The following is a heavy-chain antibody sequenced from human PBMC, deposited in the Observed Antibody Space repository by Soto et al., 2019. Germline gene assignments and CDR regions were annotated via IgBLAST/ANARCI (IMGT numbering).Heavy chain of an antibody. CDR2: VFHNGNT. CDR1: GASFTANY. Sequence: SGTLSLTCAVSGASFTANYWTWIRQSPGKGLEWIGEVFHNGNTNYNPSLQGRVTVSIDTSRNQFSLKLTSVTAADTAIYYCASARWDYWGQGTLVTVSS. V-gene: IGHV4-34*12. CDR3: ASARWDY. J-gene: IGHJ4*02.